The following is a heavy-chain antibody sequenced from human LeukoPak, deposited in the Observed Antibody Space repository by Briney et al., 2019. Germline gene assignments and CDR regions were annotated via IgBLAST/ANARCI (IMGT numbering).Heavy chain of an antibody. D-gene: IGHD3-22*01. CDR1: GYSFTSYW. Sequence: GESLKISCKGSGYSFTSYWIGWVRQMPGKGLEWVGIIYPGDSDTRYSPSFQGQVTISADKSTSTAYLQWSSLKASDSAMYYCARQRDYSDSSGYAFDICGQGTMVTVSS. CDR3: ARQRDYSDSSGYAFDI. J-gene: IGHJ3*02. V-gene: IGHV5-51*01. CDR2: IYPGDSDT.